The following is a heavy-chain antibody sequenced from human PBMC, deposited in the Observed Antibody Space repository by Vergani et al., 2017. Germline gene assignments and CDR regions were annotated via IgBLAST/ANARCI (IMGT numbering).Heavy chain of an antibody. Sequence: QVQLQQSGPPLVKPSETLSLTCTVSGGSMSGYYWSWIRQPPGKELEWIGYMYHSGSTNYNPSLETRVTISGDTSKNQFSLKLNSVTAADTAVYYCGRVADFYGLGSRLLDLWGQGILVTVSS. V-gene: IGHV4-59*01. D-gene: IGHD3-10*01. CDR1: GGSMSGYY. CDR3: GRVADFYGLGSRLLDL. CDR2: MYHSGST. J-gene: IGHJ5*02.